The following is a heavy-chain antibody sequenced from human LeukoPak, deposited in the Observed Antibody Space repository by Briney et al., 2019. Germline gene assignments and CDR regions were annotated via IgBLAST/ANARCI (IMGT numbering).Heavy chain of an antibody. D-gene: IGHD6-13*01. CDR3: AKQRYRYSSSWYHY. V-gene: IGHV3-7*01. J-gene: IGHJ4*02. CDR1: GFTFSSYW. Sequence: GGSLRLSCAASGFTFSSYWMSWVRQAPGKGLEWVANIKQDGSEKYYVGSVKGRFTISRDNAKNSLYLQMNSLRAEDTAVYYCAKQRYRYSSSWYHYWGQGTLVTVSS. CDR2: IKQDGSEK.